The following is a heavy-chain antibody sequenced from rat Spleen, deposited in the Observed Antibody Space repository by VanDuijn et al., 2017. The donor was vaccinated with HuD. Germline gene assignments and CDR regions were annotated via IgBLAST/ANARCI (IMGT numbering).Heavy chain of an antibody. CDR2: TSTCGGFT. CDR3: AKVLSGSFDN. Sequence: EVQLVESGGGLVQPGRSLKLSCAASGFTFSDYVIAWVRQAPTKGLEWVASTSTCGGFTFYRDSVKGRFTISRDDAKNTLYLQMDSLRSEDTATYYCAKVLSGSFDNWGQGVMVTVSS. V-gene: IGHV5S13*01. D-gene: IGHD5-1*01. CDR1: GFTFSDYV. J-gene: IGHJ2*01.